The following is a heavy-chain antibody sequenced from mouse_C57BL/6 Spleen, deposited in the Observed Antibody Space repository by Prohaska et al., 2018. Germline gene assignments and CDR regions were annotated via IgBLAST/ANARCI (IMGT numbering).Heavy chain of an antibody. CDR1: GFTFSNYW. D-gene: IGHD1-1*01. CDR2: IRLKSDNYAT. CDR3: TDLYYGSSYDY. V-gene: IGHV6-3*01. Sequence: EVKLEESGGGLVQPGGSMKLSCVASGFTFSNYWMNWVRQSPEKGLEWVAQIRLKSDNYATHYAESVKGRFTISRDDSKSSVYLQMNNLRAEDTGIYYCTDLYYGSSYDYWGQGTTLTVSS. J-gene: IGHJ2*01.